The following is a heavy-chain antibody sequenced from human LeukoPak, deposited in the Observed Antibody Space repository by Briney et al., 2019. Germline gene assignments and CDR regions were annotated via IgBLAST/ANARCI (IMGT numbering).Heavy chain of an antibody. CDR2: IYYSGST. CDR3: ARTVQRGYSGYDYFGT. V-gene: IGHV4-39*07. CDR1: DGSISSSSYY. J-gene: IGHJ5*02. Sequence: SETLSLTCTVSDGSISSSSYYWGWIRQPPGKGLEWIGSIYYSGSTYYNPSLKRRVTISVDTSKNQFSLKLSSVTAADTAVYYCARTVQRGYSGYDYFGTWGQGTLVTVSS. D-gene: IGHD5-12*01.